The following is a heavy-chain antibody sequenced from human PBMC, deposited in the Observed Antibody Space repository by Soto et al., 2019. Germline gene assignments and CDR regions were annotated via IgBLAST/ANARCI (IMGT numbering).Heavy chain of an antibody. CDR2: IYYSGST. CDR3: ARVVPAAMRFYNWFDP. J-gene: IGHJ5*02. Sequence: TSETLSLTCTVSGGSISSGGYYWSWIRQHPGKGLEWIGYIYYSGSTYYNPSLKSRVTISVDTSKNQFSLKLSSVTAADTAVYYCARVVPAAMRFYNWFDPWGQGTLVTVSS. D-gene: IGHD2-2*01. CDR1: GGSISSGGYY. V-gene: IGHV4-31*03.